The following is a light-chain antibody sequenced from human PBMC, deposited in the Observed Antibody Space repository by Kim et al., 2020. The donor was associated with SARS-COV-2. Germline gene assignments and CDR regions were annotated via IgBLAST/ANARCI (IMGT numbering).Light chain of an antibody. Sequence: SASVGARPTIPCRATQIIIRWFPWYQQHPRNPPILLFYTASILDSVLPSMFSRSGSGTVFTLTISILQPDDFATYYCQQYDSVSYTFGQGPKLEI. CDR2: TAS. J-gene: IGKJ2*01. CDR1: QIIIRW. V-gene: IGKV1-5*03. CDR3: QQYDSVSYT.